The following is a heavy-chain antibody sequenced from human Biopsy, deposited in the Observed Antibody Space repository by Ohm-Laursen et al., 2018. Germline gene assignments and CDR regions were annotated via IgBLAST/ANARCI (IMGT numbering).Heavy chain of an antibody. V-gene: IGHV4-59*08. CDR2: MLHSGHS. CDR3: ARHFESTAIFDY. CDR1: GDSIKNDA. J-gene: IGHJ4*02. D-gene: IGHD5/OR15-5a*01. Sequence: GTLSLTCTVSGDSIKNDAWSWIRQFPGKGLEWLGYMLHSGHSDYNPSLERRLTLSIDASKNQISLNLSSVTAADTAIYYFARHFESTAIFDYWGQGALITVSS.